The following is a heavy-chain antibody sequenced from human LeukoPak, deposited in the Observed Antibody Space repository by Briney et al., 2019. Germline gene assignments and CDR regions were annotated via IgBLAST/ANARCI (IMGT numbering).Heavy chain of an antibody. D-gene: IGHD3-10*01. CDR2: IKQDGSEK. J-gene: IGHJ5*02. V-gene: IGHV3-7*01. Sequence: GGSLRLSCAASGFTFSSYWMSWVRQAPGKGLEWVANIKQDGSEKYYVDSVKGRFTISRDNAKNSLYPQMSSLRDEDTAVYYCQFGSGSYYNIPENWFDPWGQGTLVTVSS. CDR3: QFGSGSYYNIPENWFDP. CDR1: GFTFSSYW.